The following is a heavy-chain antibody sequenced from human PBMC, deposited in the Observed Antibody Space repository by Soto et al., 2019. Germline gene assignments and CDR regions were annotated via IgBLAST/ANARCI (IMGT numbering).Heavy chain of an antibody. CDR1: GYRFSSSW. V-gene: IGHV5-51*01. CDR2: VYPSDSDV. CDR3: ARYCSGGSCYRPSYQFDY. D-gene: IGHD2-15*01. J-gene: IGHJ4*02. Sequence: PGESLKISCQGTGYRFSSSWIGWVRQKPGKGLEWLGNVYPSDSDVRYSPSFQGQVTISADKSISTAYLQWSSLKASDTAMYYCARYCSGGSCYRPSYQFDYWGQGTLVTVSS.